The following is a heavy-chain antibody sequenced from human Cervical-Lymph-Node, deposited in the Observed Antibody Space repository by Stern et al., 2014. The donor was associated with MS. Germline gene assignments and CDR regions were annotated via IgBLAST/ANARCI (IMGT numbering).Heavy chain of an antibody. J-gene: IGHJ6*02. CDR1: GGTFRSKA. CDR2: IIPMFGTS. D-gene: IGHD5-18*01. Sequence: VQLVESGAEVKKPGSSVKVSCKASGGTFRSKAISWVRQAPGQGLEWMGGIIPMFGTSNYAQKFQGRVTITADESTSTAYMELISLRSDDTAVYYCARDRDTAMVNYCYGMDVWGQGTTVTVSS. CDR3: ARDRDTAMVNYCYGMDV. V-gene: IGHV1-69*01.